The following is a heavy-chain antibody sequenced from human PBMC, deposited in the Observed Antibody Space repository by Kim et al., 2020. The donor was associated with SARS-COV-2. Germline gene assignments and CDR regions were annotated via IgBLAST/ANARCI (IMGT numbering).Heavy chain of an antibody. Sequence: LKSRVTMSVDTSKNQFSLKRSSVTAADTAVYCCARDLGSSSWYQAGFDPWGQGTLVTVSS. V-gene: IGHV4-4*06. D-gene: IGHD6-13*01. J-gene: IGHJ5*02. CDR3: ARDLGSSSWYQAGFDP.